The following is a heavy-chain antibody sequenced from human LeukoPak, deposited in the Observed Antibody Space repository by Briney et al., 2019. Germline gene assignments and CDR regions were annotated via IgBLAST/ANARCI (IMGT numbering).Heavy chain of an antibody. CDR3: ANSGDYYMGY. D-gene: IGHD1-26*01. Sequence: HPGGSLRLSCAASGFSFNNYNMNWVRQAPGKGLEWVSYISGSSSVRYYADSVKGRFTISRDNAENSLFLQMNSLRAEDTAVYYCANSGDYYMGYWGQGTLVTVSS. CDR1: GFSFNNYN. V-gene: IGHV3-48*01. J-gene: IGHJ4*02. CDR2: ISGSSSVR.